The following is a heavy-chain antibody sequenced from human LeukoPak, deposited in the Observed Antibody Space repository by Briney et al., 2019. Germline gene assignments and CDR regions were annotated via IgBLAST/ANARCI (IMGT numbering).Heavy chain of an antibody. V-gene: IGHV1-2*06. J-gene: IGHJ4*02. CDR2: INPNSGGT. CDR3: ASLGYSSGYSVDY. Sequence: ASVKVSCKASGYTFTGYYMHWVRQAPGQGLEWMGRINPNSGGTNYAQKFQGRVTMTRDTSISTAYMELSRLRSDDTAVYYRASLGYSSGYSVDYWGQGTLVTVSS. D-gene: IGHD3-22*01. CDR1: GYTFTGYY.